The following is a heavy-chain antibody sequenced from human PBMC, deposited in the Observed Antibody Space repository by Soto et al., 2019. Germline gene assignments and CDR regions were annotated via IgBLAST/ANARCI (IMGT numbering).Heavy chain of an antibody. CDR1: GGSFSGYY. CDR3: AREPRDCSSSTGWYSHYYYYYYDMDV. CDR2: INHSGST. J-gene: IGHJ6*03. Sequence: QVQLQQWGAGLLKPSATLSLTCAVYGGSFSGYYWSWIRQPPGKGLEWIGAINHSGSTNYNPSLKSRVSISVDTSKNHFSLNMCSVHSADTAVYYSAREPRDCSSSTGWYSHYYYYYYDMDVWGKGTTVTVSS. D-gene: IGHD2-2*02. V-gene: IGHV4-34*01.